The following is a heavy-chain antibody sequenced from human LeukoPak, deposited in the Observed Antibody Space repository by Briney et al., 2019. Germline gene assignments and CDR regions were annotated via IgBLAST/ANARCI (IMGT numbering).Heavy chain of an antibody. Sequence: SQTLSLTCAVSGGSIISGGYSWSWIRQPPGKGLEWIGYIYHSGSTYYNPSLKSRVTISVDTSKNQFSLKLSSVTAADTAVYYCARLPMAVTPHVDHWGQGTLVTVSS. D-gene: IGHD4-23*01. J-gene: IGHJ4*02. CDR3: ARLPMAVTPHVDH. V-gene: IGHV4-30-2*02. CDR2: IYHSGST. CDR1: GGSIISGGYS.